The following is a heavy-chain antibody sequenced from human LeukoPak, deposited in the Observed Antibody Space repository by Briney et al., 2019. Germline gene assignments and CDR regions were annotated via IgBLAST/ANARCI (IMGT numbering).Heavy chain of an antibody. CDR1: GFAFNTYA. Sequence: PGGSLRLSCAASGFAFNTYAMHSVRQAPGQGLEWVALIWCDGNHKFYSHSVRRQVTISRDNSKNTVSLQMNNLRPEDTSVYYCAREIFGSGSYPDLWGQGTLVTVSS. CDR3: AREIFGSGSYPDL. D-gene: IGHD3-10*01. CDR2: IWCDGNHK. J-gene: IGHJ4*02. V-gene: IGHV3-33*01.